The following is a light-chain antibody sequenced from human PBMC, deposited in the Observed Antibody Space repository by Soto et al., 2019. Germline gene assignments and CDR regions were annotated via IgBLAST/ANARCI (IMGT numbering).Light chain of an antibody. CDR3: QQYGSSPKLT. Sequence: EIVLTQSPATLSSFPGDRVTLSCRASQYINTRLAWYQHRPGQAPRLLIYGASSRATGIPDRFSGSGSGTDFTLTISRLEPEDFAVYYCQQYGSSPKLTFGGGT. J-gene: IGKJ4*01. CDR2: GAS. V-gene: IGKV3-20*01. CDR1: QYINTR.